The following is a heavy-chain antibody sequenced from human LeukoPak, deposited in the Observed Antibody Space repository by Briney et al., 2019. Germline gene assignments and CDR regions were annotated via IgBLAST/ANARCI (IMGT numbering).Heavy chain of an antibody. CDR2: ISNSGSDI. D-gene: IGHD3-22*01. J-gene: IGHJ4*02. V-gene: IGHV3-11*01. CDR3: ARGKGLLDY. CDR1: GFTFRDSY. Sequence: PGGSLRLSCAVSGFTFRDSYMSWVRQAPGKGLEWLSYISNSGSDIYYADSVKGRFSISRGNAQNLLFLQMNSPTVEDTAIYYCARGKGLLDYWGQGTVVTVSS.